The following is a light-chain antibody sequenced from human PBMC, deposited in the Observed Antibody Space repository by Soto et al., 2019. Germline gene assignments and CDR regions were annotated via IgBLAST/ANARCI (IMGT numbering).Light chain of an antibody. Sequence: QPVLTQSPSASASLGASXKLTCTLSSGHSSYAIAWHQQQPEKGPRYLMKLNSDGSHSKGDGIPDRFSGSSSGAERYLTISSLQSEDEADYYCQTWGTGIVVFGGGTKLTVL. CDR1: SGHSSYA. CDR3: QTWGTGIVV. V-gene: IGLV4-69*01. J-gene: IGLJ2*01. CDR2: LNSDGSH.